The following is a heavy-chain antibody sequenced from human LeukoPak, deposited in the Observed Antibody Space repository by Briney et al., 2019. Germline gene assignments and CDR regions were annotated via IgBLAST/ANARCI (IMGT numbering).Heavy chain of an antibody. CDR2: ISYDGSNK. CDR3: ARDVEEGYSSGWYGY. D-gene: IGHD6-19*01. J-gene: IGHJ4*02. Sequence: GGSLRLSCAASGFTFSSYAMHWVRQAPGKGLEWVAVISYDGSNKYYADSVKGRFTISRDNSKNTLYLQMNSLRAEDTAVYYCARDVEEGYSSGWYGYWGQGTLVTVSS. V-gene: IGHV3-30-3*01. CDR1: GFTFSSYA.